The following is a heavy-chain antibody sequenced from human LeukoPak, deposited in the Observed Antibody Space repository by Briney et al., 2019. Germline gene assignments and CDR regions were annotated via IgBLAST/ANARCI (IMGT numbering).Heavy chain of an antibody. V-gene: IGHV4-4*02. CDR2: INHSGST. CDR3: ARELGSSGYYYYYYYMDV. J-gene: IGHJ6*03. Sequence: SETLSLTCGVSGDSISSSDWWSWVRQPPGKGLEWIGEINHSGSTNYNPSLKSRVTISVDTSKNQFSLKLSSVTAADTAVYYCARELGSSGYYYYYYYMDVWGKGTTVTVSS. CDR1: GDSISSSDW. D-gene: IGHD6-6*01.